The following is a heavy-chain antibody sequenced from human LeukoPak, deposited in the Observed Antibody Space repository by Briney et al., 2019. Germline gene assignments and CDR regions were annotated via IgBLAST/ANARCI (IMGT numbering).Heavy chain of an antibody. Sequence: ASVKVSCKASGGTFSSYAISWVRQAPGQGLEWMGRIIPILGIANYAQKFQSRVTITADKSTSTAYMELSSLRSEDTAVYYCARGREYGSGSYYNGDFQHWGQGTLVTVSS. CDR3: ARGREYGSGSYYNGDFQH. V-gene: IGHV1-69*04. CDR2: IIPILGIA. D-gene: IGHD3-10*01. CDR1: GGTFSSYA. J-gene: IGHJ1*01.